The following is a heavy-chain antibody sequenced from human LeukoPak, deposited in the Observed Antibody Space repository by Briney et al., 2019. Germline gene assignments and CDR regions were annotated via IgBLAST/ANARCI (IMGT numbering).Heavy chain of an antibody. Sequence: SQTLSLTCTVSGGSISSGDYYWSWIRLPPGKGLEWIGYIYYSGSTYYNPSLKSRVTIPVDTSKNQFSLKLSSVTAADTAVYYCARDSGGYCSGGSCYSDYWGQGTLVTVSS. CDR3: ARDSGGYCSGGSCYSDY. J-gene: IGHJ4*02. CDR2: IYYSGST. V-gene: IGHV4-30-4*08. D-gene: IGHD2-15*01. CDR1: GGSISSGDYY.